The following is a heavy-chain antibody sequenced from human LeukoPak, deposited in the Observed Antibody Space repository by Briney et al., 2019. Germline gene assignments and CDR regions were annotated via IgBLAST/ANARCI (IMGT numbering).Heavy chain of an antibody. CDR2: TYYRSKWFY. V-gene: IGHV6-1*01. D-gene: IGHD2-8*01. Sequence: SQTLSLTCDISGDSVSSNSAAWTWIRQSPSRGLEWLGRTYYRSKWFYEYGLSVKSRITSKSDTSKNQFSLQLNSVTPEDTAVYYCAREQMGFDYWGQGTLVTVSS. CDR3: AREQMGFDY. J-gene: IGHJ4*02. CDR1: GDSVSSNSAA.